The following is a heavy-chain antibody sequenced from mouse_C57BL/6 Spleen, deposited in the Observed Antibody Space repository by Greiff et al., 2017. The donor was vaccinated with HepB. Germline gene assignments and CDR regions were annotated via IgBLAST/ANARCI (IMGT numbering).Heavy chain of an antibody. Sequence: EVQLQESGGGLVKPGGSLKLSCAASGFTFSSYAMSWVRQTPEKRLEWVATISDGGSYTYYPDNVKGRFTISRDNAKNNLYLQMSHLKSEDTAMYYCARDEGYYDFDYWGQGTTLTVSS. J-gene: IGHJ2*01. D-gene: IGHD2-3*01. CDR2: ISDGGSYT. CDR1: GFTFSSYA. V-gene: IGHV5-4*01. CDR3: ARDEGYYDFDY.